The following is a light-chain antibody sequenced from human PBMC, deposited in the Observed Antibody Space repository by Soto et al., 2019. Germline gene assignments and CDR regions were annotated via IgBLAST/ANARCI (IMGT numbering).Light chain of an antibody. V-gene: IGLV2-23*02. Sequence: SALTQPASVSGSPGQSITISCTGTSSDVGSHNLVSWYQEHPDKAPKLMIYEVSKRPSGVSNRFSGSKSGNTASLTISGLHAEDEADYYCCSYAGTSTSYVFGTGTKVTVL. CDR2: EVS. CDR1: SSDVGSHNL. CDR3: CSYAGTSTSYV. J-gene: IGLJ1*01.